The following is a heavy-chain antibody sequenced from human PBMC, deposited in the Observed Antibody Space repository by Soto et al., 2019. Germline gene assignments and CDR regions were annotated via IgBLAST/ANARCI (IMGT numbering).Heavy chain of an antibody. Sequence: QVQLVQSGAEVKKPGASVKVSCKASGYTFTSYAMHWVRQAPGQRLEWMGWINAGNGNTKYSQKFQGRVTITRDTSASTAYMELSSLRSEDTAVYYCARDPDYDFWSGFDYCGQGTLVTVSS. CDR2: INAGNGNT. D-gene: IGHD3-3*01. CDR3: ARDPDYDFWSGFDY. J-gene: IGHJ4*02. CDR1: GYTFTSYA. V-gene: IGHV1-3*01.